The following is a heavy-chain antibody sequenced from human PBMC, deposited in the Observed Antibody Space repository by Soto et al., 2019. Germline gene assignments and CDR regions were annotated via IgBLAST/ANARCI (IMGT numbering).Heavy chain of an antibody. CDR1: GGTFSSYA. CDR3: ARDLGSPRYYYDSSGVFDY. D-gene: IGHD3-22*01. Sequence: RASVKVSCKASGGTFSSYAISWVRQAPGQGLEWMGGIIPIFGTANSAQKFQGRVTITADESTSTAYMELSSLRSEDTAVYYCARDLGSPRYYYDSSGVFDYWGQGTLVTVSS. V-gene: IGHV1-69*13. J-gene: IGHJ4*02. CDR2: IIPIFGTA.